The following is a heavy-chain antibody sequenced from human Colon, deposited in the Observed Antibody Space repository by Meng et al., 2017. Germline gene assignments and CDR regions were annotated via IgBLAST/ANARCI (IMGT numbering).Heavy chain of an antibody. Sequence: QVHLHESGPGLVGPSDDLSLVCTVSGGSIKSGGYHCSWVRQHPGKGLEYIGFMSDSGTTDYNPSLRSRVSISEIGSSKNQFSLTLRSVTAADTATYFCARDTLYGTDYWGQGVLVTVSS. CDR2: MSDSGTT. V-gene: IGHV4-31*03. J-gene: IGHJ4*02. CDR3: ARDTLYGTDY. D-gene: IGHD4-17*01. CDR1: GGSIKSGGYH.